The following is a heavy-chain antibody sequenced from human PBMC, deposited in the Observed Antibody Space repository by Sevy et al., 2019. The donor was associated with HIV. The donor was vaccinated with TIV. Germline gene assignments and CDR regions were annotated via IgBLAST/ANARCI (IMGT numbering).Heavy chain of an antibody. CDR2: ISSSSSYI. Sequence: GGSLRLSCAASGFTFSSYSMNWVRQAPGKGLEWVSSISSSSSYIYYADSVKGRFTISRDNAKNSLYLQMNSLRAEDTAVYYCARDSIAARPKNWFDPWGQGTLVTVSS. CDR1: GFTFSSYS. D-gene: IGHD6-6*01. V-gene: IGHV3-21*01. CDR3: ARDSIAARPKNWFDP. J-gene: IGHJ5*02.